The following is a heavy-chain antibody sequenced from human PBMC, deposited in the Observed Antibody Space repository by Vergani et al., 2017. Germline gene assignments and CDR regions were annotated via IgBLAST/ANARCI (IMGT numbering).Heavy chain of an antibody. D-gene: IGHD6-6*01. CDR1: GYTFTSYA. V-gene: IGHV1-3*01. J-gene: IGHJ4*02. CDR3: ARVGAIAARVRLFY. CDR2: INAGNGNT. Sequence: QVQLVQSGAEVKKPGASVKVSCKASGYTFTSYAMHWVRQAPGQRLEWMGWINAGNGNTKYSQKFQGRVTMTRNTSISTAYMELSSLRSEDTAVYYCARVGAIAARVRLFYWGQGTLVTVSS.